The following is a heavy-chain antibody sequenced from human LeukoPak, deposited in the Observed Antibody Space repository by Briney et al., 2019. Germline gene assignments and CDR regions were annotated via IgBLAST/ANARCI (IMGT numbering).Heavy chain of an antibody. V-gene: IGHV3-48*03. Sequence: PGGSLRLSCAASGFTFSSYEMNWVRQAPGKGLEWVSYISRSGSIIYYADSVKGRFTISRDNAKNSLYLQMNSLRVEDTAVYYCARDLGMTDGDYVSYFDYWGQGTLVTVSS. CDR1: GFTFSSYE. CDR2: ISRSGSII. CDR3: ARDLGMTDGDYVSYFDY. D-gene: IGHD4-17*01. J-gene: IGHJ4*02.